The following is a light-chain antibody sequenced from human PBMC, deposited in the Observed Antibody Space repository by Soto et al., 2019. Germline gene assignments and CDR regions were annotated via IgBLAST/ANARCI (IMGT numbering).Light chain of an antibody. CDR2: DAA. CDR1: QSVSSN. Sequence: EIVMTQSPATLSVSPGERATLSCRASQSVSSNLAWYQQKPGQAPNLLIYDAATRATALPGRFSRSGSGTEFTLTIISLQPDDFATYYCQQYNSYWTVGPGTKVEIK. CDR3: QQYNSYWT. J-gene: IGKJ1*01. V-gene: IGKV3-15*01.